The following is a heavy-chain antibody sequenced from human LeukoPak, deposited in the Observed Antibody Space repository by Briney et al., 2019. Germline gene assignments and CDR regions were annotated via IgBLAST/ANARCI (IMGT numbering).Heavy chain of an antibody. D-gene: IGHD2-2*01. J-gene: IGHJ4*02. CDR3: TTVASSSVGY. CDR2: ISGGGSTI. CDR1: GFSLSDYY. Sequence: GGSLRLSCTASGFSLSDYYMTWIRQAPGKGLEWLSYISGGGSTIYHAGSVKGRFTISRDNAKNSLYLQMNSLRVEDTAIYYCTTVASSSVGYWGQGTLVTVSS. V-gene: IGHV3-11*01.